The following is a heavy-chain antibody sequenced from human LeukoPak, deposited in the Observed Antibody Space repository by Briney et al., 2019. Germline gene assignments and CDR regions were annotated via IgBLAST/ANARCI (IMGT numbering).Heavy chain of an antibody. V-gene: IGHV4-34*01. Sequence: PSETLSLTCAVYGGSFSDYYWSWIRQPPGKGLEWIGEINHSGSTSYNPSLKSRVTISVDTSKNQFSLRLSSVTAADTAVYYCARKNLVPFDLWGQGTLVTVSS. CDR3: ARKNLVPFDL. J-gene: IGHJ4*02. CDR2: INHSGST. CDR1: GGSFSDYY. D-gene: IGHD6-13*01.